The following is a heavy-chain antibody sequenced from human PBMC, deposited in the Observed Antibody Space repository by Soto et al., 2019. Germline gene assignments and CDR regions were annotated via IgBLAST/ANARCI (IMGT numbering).Heavy chain of an antibody. J-gene: IGHJ3*01. D-gene: IGHD3-10*01. CDR3: AKDRRYYDSWNHLNVFDV. Sequence: EVQLLESGGGLVQPGGSLRLSCAASGFTFNNFAMNWVRQAPGKGLQWVSTISGSAASTFYADSVKGRFTISRDNLKNTLFLQMNSLRVEDTAIYYCAKDRRYYDSWNHLNVFDVWGQVTMVTVSS. CDR1: GFTFNNFA. CDR2: ISGSAAST. V-gene: IGHV3-23*01.